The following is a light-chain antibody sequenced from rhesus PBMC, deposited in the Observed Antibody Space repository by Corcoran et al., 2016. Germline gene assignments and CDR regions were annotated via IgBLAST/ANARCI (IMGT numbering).Light chain of an antibody. CDR1: QGITNY. J-gene: IGKJ1*01. V-gene: IGKV1S14*01. Sequence: DIQLTQSPSSLSASIGDTVTITCRASQGITNYLTWYQQKPGKAPKPLIYYTSNLENGVLSRFRGSGSGTDFILTISSLQPEDFATYYCQQHNSYPPTFGQGTKVEIK. CDR3: QQHNSYPPT. CDR2: YTS.